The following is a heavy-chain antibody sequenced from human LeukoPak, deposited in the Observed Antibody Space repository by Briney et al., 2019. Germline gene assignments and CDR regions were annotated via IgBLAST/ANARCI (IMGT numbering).Heavy chain of an antibody. CDR1: GGSISKYY. CDR2: IDHSGST. V-gene: IGHV4-59*04. D-gene: IGHD3-10*01. Sequence: SETLSLTCTVSGGSISKYYWSWIRQPPGKGLEWIGYIDHSGSTYYSPSLKSRVTMSVDTSNNQFSLKLTSVTAADTAIYYCYGSGIWGQGTLVTVSS. J-gene: IGHJ4*02. CDR3: YGSGI.